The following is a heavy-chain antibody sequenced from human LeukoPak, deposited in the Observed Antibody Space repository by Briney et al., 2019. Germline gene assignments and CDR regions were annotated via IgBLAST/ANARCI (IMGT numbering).Heavy chain of an antibody. D-gene: IGHD7-27*01. CDR2: IIPIFGTA. CDR1: GDTFSSYG. CDR3: ARVHRWMGEIKLGDSASDI. V-gene: IGHV1-69*13. J-gene: IGHJ3*02. Sequence: SVKVSCKASGDTFSSYGINWVRQAPGQGLEWMGGIIPIFGTANYAQNFQGRVTITSDASRSTAYMELNSLKSDDTAMYFCARVHRWMGEIKLGDSASDIWGQGTMVIVSS.